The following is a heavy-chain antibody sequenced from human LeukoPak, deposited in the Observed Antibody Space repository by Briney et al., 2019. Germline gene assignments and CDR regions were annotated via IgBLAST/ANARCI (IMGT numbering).Heavy chain of an antibody. V-gene: IGHV4-4*07. Sequence: SETLSLTCTVSGGSISSYFWSWIRQPAGKGLEWIGRIYTGGTTNYNPSLKSRVTMSVDTSKNQFSLKLSSVTAADTAIYYCAKSVSVAAAGMYYYYMDVWGKGTTVTVSS. D-gene: IGHD6-13*01. CDR1: GGSISSYF. J-gene: IGHJ6*03. CDR3: AKSVSVAAAGMYYYYMDV. CDR2: IYTGGTT.